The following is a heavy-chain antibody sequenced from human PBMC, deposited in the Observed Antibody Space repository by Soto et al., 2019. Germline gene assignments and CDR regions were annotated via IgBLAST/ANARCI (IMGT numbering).Heavy chain of an antibody. CDR2: VKSKTDGGTT. CDR3: NTDHPYNYDSSCYDH. V-gene: IGHV3-15*07. D-gene: IGHD3-22*01. J-gene: IGHJ4*02. Sequence: PGGSLRLSCAASGFTFSNAWINWVRQAPGRGLEWVGHVKSKTDGGTTDYAAPVKGRCTISRDDSKNTVFLHMNNLKTEDTAVYYCNTDHPYNYDSSCYDHWGPGTLVTVSS. CDR1: GFTFSNAW.